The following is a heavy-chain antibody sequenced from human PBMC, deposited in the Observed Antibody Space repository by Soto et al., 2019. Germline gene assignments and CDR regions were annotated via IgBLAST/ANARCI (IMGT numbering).Heavy chain of an antibody. V-gene: IGHV4-61*01. CDR3: ARDLWGYCGTDCYPLDV. J-gene: IGHJ6*02. CDR2: MYNTGST. Sequence: PSETLSLTCTVSGSSISSGYYWIWIRLPPGNGLEWIGYMYNTGSTVYNPSFKSRVTISVDTSKNQFSLKLNSVTAADTAVYYCARDLWGYCGTDCYPLDVWGQGTTVTVSS. CDR1: GSSISSGYY. D-gene: IGHD2-21*02.